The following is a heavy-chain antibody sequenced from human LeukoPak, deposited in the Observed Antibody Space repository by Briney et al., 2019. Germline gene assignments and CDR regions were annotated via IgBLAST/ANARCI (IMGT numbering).Heavy chain of an antibody. CDR2: INHSGST. Sequence: SGTLSLTCAVSGGSFSGYYWSWIRQPPGKGLEWVGEINHSGSTNYNPSFKRRVPISVDTPKTQPSLKLTSVTAADSPGCYLPRGGGILTGYYRYYYYYSMDVWGQGTTVTASS. J-gene: IGHJ6*01. V-gene: IGHV4-34*01. CDR3: PRGGGILTGYYRYYYYYSMDV. D-gene: IGHD3-9*01. CDR1: GGSFSGYY.